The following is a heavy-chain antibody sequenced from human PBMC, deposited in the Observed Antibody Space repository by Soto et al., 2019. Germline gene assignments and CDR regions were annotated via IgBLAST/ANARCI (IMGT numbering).Heavy chain of an antibody. CDR3: ARESTGGWYFDL. D-gene: IGHD2-8*02. Sequence: SETLSLTCTVSGGSISSSSYYWGWIRQPPGKGLEWIGSIYYSGSTYYNPSLKSRVTISVDTSKNQFSLKLSSVTAADTAVYYCARESTGGWYFDLWGRGTLVTVSS. CDR2: IYYSGST. J-gene: IGHJ2*01. V-gene: IGHV4-39*07. CDR1: GGSISSSSYY.